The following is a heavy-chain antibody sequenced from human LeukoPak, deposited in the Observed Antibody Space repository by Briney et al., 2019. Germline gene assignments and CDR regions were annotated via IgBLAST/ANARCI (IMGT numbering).Heavy chain of an antibody. CDR1: GFTFSRYS. CDR3: ASEPESGDAWGYYGYFDY. CDR2: ISSSSSYI. Sequence: PGGSLRLSCAASGFTFSRYSMNWDRQAPGKGLEWVSSISSSSSYIYYADSVKGRFTISRDNAKNSLYLQMNSLRAEDTAVYYCASEPESGDAWGYYGYFDYWGQGTLVTVSS. J-gene: IGHJ4*02. V-gene: IGHV3-21*01. D-gene: IGHD1-26*01.